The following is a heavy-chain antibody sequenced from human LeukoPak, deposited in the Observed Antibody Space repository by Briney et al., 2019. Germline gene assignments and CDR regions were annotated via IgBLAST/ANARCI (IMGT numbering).Heavy chain of an antibody. V-gene: IGHV3-48*01. J-gene: IGHJ3*02. CDR2: ISSSSTI. D-gene: IGHD3-3*01. CDR3: ARVGVVIPKGDAFDI. Sequence: PGGSLRLSCAASGFTFSIYSMNWVRQAPGKGLDWLSYISSSSTINYADSVKGRFTISRDNAKNSLYLQMNSLRAEDTAVYYCARVGVVIPKGDAFDIWGQGTMVTVSS. CDR1: GFTFSIYS.